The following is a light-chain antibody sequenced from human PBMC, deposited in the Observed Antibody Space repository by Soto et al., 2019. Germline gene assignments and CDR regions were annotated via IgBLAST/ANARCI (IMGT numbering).Light chain of an antibody. J-gene: IGKJ1*01. CDR2: DAS. CDR1: QSISSW. V-gene: IGKV1-5*01. Sequence: DVQMTKYPSTLSASVGDRVTITCRASQSISSWLAWYQQKPGKAPKLLIYDASSLESGVPSRFSGSGSGTEFTLTICSLQPDDFATYYCQQYNSYSGTFGQGTKVDTK. CDR3: QQYNSYSGT.